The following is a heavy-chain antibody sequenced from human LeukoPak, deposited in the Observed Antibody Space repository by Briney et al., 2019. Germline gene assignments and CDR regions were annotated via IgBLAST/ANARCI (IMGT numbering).Heavy chain of an antibody. CDR2: INWNGGST. D-gene: IGHD5-12*01. V-gene: IGHV3-20*04. CDR3: ARGSNSGYYYFDY. Sequence: GGSLRLSCAASGFTYYQDGMSWVRQAPGKGLEWVSGINWNGGSTGYADSVKGRFTISRDNAKNSLYLQMNSLRAEDTAFYYCARGSNSGYYYFDYWGQGTLVTVSS. J-gene: IGHJ4*02. CDR1: GFTYYQDG.